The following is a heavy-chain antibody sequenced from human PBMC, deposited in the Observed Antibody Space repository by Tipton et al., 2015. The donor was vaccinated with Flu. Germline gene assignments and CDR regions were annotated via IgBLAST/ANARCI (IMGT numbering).Heavy chain of an antibody. Sequence: LSCTVSGGSFSSYYWSWIRQPPGKRPEWIGHIYYSGSTNYNPALQSRVTISVDTSKNQFSLRLSSVTAADTAVYFCAADHYFGSGSYYWGQGKIVTVSS. D-gene: IGHD3-10*01. J-gene: IGHJ4*02. CDR1: GGSFSSYY. CDR3: AADHYFGSGSYY. V-gene: IGHV4-59*01. CDR2: IYYSGST.